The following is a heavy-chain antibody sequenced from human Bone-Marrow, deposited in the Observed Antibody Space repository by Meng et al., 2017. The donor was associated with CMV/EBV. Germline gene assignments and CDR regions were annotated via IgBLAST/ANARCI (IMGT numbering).Heavy chain of an antibody. V-gene: IGHV3-30*02. D-gene: IGHD3-3*01. CDR3: ARDRITIFGVVQQYYYYGMDV. Sequence: GESLKISCAASGFTFSSYGMHWVRQAPGKGLEWVAFIRYDGSNKYYADSVKGRFTISRDNSKNTLYLQMNSLRAEDTAVYYCARDRITIFGVVQQYYYYGMDVWGQGTTVTVSS. CDR2: IRYDGSNK. J-gene: IGHJ6*02. CDR1: GFTFSSYG.